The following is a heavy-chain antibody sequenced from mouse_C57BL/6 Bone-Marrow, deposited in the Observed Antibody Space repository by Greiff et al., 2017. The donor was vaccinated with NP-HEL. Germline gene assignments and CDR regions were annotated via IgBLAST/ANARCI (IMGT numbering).Heavy chain of an antibody. V-gene: IGHV3-6*01. CDR2: ISYDGSN. J-gene: IGHJ3*01. CDR1: GYSITSGYY. CDR3: ARDRGATSSFAY. D-gene: IGHD6-1*01. Sequence: EVKLMESGPGLVKPSQSLSLTCSVTGYSITSGYYWNWIRQFPGNKLEWMGYISYDGSNNYNPSLKNRISITRDTSKNQFFLKLNSVTTEDTATYYCARDRGATSSFAYWGQGTLVTVSA.